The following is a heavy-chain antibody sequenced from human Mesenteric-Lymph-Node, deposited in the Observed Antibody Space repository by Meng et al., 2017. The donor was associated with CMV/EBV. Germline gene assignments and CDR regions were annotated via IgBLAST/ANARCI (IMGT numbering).Heavy chain of an antibody. J-gene: IGHJ6*02. CDR2: IRYDGSNK. D-gene: IGHD6-13*01. Sequence: GGSLRLSCAASGFTFSSYGMHWVRQAPGKGLEWVAFIRYDGSNKYYADSVKGRFTISRDNSKNTLYLQMNSLRAEDTAVYYCARDKHSSSWYKSYGMDVWGQGTTVTVSS. CDR3: ARDKHSSSWYKSYGMDV. V-gene: IGHV3-30*02. CDR1: GFTFSSYG.